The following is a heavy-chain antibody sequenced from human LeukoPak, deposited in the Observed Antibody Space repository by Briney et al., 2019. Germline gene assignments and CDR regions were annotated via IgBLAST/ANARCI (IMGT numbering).Heavy chain of an antibody. J-gene: IGHJ3*01. V-gene: IGHV1-18*01. CDR1: GYIFTSYG. D-gene: IGHD2-2*01. CDR3: ATEGKKQLLQGDAFDV. Sequence: ASVKVSCKASGYIFTSYGISWVRQAPGQGLEWMGWISVNNGNTNYAQKLQGRVTMTTDTSTSTAYVELRSLRSDDTAVYYCATEGKKQLLQGDAFDVWGQGTLISVSA. CDR2: ISVNNGNT.